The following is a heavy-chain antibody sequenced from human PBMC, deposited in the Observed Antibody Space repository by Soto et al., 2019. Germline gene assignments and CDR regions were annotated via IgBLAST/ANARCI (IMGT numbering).Heavy chain of an antibody. Sequence: GGSLRLSCAASGFTFSSYAMSWVRQAPGKGLEWVSAISGSGGSTYYADSVKGRFTISRDNSKNTLYLQMNSLRAEDTAVYYCAKGRYYDFWSGYYTHYYFDYWGQGTLVTVSS. CDR2: ISGSGGST. D-gene: IGHD3-3*01. J-gene: IGHJ4*02. CDR3: AKGRYYDFWSGYYTHYYFDY. CDR1: GFTFSSYA. V-gene: IGHV3-23*01.